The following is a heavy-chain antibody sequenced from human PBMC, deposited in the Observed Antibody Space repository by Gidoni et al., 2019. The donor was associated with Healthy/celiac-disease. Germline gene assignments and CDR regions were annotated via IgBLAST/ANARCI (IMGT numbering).Heavy chain of an antibody. CDR2: ISGSGGST. Sequence: GSLRLSCAASGFTFSSYAMSWVRQAPGKGLEWVSAISGSGGSTYYADSVKGRFTISRDNSKNTLYLQMNSLRAEDTAVYYCAKAREYYDFWSGSQYYFDYWGQGTLVTVSS. V-gene: IGHV3-23*01. CDR3: AKAREYYDFWSGSQYYFDY. J-gene: IGHJ4*02. CDR1: GFTFSSYA. D-gene: IGHD3-3*01.